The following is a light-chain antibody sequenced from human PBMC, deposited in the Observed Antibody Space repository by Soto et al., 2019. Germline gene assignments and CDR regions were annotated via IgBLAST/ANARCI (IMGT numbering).Light chain of an antibody. CDR2: NVT. CDR1: SSDVGGYNY. Sequence: QSVLTQPPSASGSPGQSVTISCTGTSSDVGGYNYVSWYQQHPGKAPKLMIYNVTKRPSGVPDRFSGSKSGNTASLTVSGLQAEDEADYYCSSVGGSNNFVVFGGGTKLTVL. CDR3: SSVGGSNNFVV. J-gene: IGLJ2*01. V-gene: IGLV2-8*01.